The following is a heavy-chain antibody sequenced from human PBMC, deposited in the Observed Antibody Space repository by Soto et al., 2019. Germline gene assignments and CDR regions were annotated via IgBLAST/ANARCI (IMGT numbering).Heavy chain of an antibody. V-gene: IGHV2-5*02. Sequence: QITLKESGPTLVKPTQTLTLTCTFSGFSLSTSGVGVGWIRQPPGKALEWLALIYWDDDKRYSPSLKSRLTITTNTSKNQVVLTLTNMEPVDTATYYCALRPYYGSAGNYFDYWGQGTLVTVSS. CDR2: IYWDDDK. D-gene: IGHD3-10*01. CDR3: ALRPYYGSAGNYFDY. J-gene: IGHJ4*02. CDR1: GFSLSTSGVG.